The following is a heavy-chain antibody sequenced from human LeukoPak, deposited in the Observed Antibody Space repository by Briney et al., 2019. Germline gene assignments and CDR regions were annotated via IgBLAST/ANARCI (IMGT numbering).Heavy chain of an antibody. D-gene: IGHD2-21*02. J-gene: IGHJ4*02. CDR2: IKSKTDGGTT. CDR3: TTDLLAYCGGDCSGSLDY. V-gene: IGHV3-15*01. Sequence: PGGSLRLSCAASGFTFSNAWMSWVRQAPGKGLEWVGRIKSKTDGGTTDYAAPVKGRFAISRDDSKNTLYLQMNSLKTEDTAVYYCTTDLLAYCGGDCSGSLDYWGQGTLVTVSS. CDR1: GFTFSNAW.